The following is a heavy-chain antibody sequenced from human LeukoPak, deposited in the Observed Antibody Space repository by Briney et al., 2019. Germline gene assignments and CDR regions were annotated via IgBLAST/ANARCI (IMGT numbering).Heavy chain of an antibody. CDR3: ARAHDFWSGYYSYFDY. J-gene: IGHJ4*02. V-gene: IGHV4-34*01. Sequence: PSETLSLTCAVYGGSFSGYYWSWIRQPPGKGLEWIGEINHSGSTNYNPSLKSRVTISVGTSKNQFSLKLSSVTAADTAVYYCARAHDFWSGYYSYFDYWGQGTLVTVSS. D-gene: IGHD3-3*01. CDR1: GGSFSGYY. CDR2: INHSGST.